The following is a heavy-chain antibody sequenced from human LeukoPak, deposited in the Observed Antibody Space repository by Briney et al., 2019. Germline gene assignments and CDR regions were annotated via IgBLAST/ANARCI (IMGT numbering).Heavy chain of an antibody. D-gene: IGHD1-26*01. Sequence: PSETLSLTCTVSGGSIRSYYWSWIRQPPGKGLEWIGYIYTSGSTNYSPSLKSRVTISVDTSKNQFSLKLSSVTAADTAVYYCARSHSGRILWFDPWGQGTLVTVSS. CDR2: IYTSGST. J-gene: IGHJ5*02. V-gene: IGHV4-4*09. CDR1: GGSIRSYY. CDR3: ARSHSGRILWFDP.